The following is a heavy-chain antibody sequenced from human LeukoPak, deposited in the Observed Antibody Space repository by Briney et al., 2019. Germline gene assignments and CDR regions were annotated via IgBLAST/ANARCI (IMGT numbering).Heavy chain of an antibody. CDR1: GGSINSGGYY. V-gene: IGHV4-61*08. Sequence: PSETLSLTCTVSGGSINSGGYYWSWIRQHPGKGLEWIGYVYYSGSTNYNPSLKSRVTISVGTSKNQFSLKLSSVTAADTAVYYCARANSNYYYYYGMDVWGQGTTVTVSS. CDR2: VYYSGST. CDR3: ARANSNYYYYYGMDV. J-gene: IGHJ6*02. D-gene: IGHD4-11*01.